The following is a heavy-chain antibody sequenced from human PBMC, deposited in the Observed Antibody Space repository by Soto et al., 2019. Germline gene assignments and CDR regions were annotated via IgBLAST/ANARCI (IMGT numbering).Heavy chain of an antibody. CDR1: GYTFTSYA. Sequence: QVQLVQSGAEVKKPGASVKVSCKASGYTFTSYAMHWVRQAPGQRLEWMGWINAGNGNTKYSQKFQGRVTIIRDTSASTAYMELSSLRSEDTAVYYCARDRYYGEGPLDYWGQGTLVTVSS. J-gene: IGHJ4*02. CDR3: ARDRYYGEGPLDY. V-gene: IGHV1-3*01. D-gene: IGHD4-17*01. CDR2: INAGNGNT.